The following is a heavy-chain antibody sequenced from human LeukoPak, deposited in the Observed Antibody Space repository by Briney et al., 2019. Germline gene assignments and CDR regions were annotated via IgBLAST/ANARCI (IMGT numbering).Heavy chain of an antibody. CDR3: ARDARYYDSSGTNLSFDY. Sequence: PGGSLRLSCAASGFTFSSYAMHWVRQAPGKGLEWVAVISYDGGNKYYADSVKGRFTISRDNSKNTLYLQMNSLRAEDTAVYYCARDARYYDSSGTNLSFDYWGQGTLVTVSS. CDR2: ISYDGGNK. D-gene: IGHD3-22*01. V-gene: IGHV3-30-3*01. CDR1: GFTFSSYA. J-gene: IGHJ4*02.